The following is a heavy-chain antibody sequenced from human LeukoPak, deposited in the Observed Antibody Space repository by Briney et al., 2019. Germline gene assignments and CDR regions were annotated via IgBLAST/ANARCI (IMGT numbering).Heavy chain of an antibody. Sequence: GGSLRLSCAASGFTFSSYAMCWVRQAPGKGLEWVANIKQDGSKKSYVDSVKGRFTISRDNAKNSLYLQMNSLRAEDTAIYYCTRVGYIDEGIDYWGQGTLVTVSS. J-gene: IGHJ4*02. D-gene: IGHD5-24*01. CDR2: IKQDGSKK. CDR3: TRVGYIDEGIDY. V-gene: IGHV3-7*04. CDR1: GFTFSSYA.